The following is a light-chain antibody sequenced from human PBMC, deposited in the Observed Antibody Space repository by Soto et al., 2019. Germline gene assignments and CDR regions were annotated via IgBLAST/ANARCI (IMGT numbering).Light chain of an antibody. CDR1: QSLVHSDGNTY. Sequence: IVLTQSPLSLPVTLGQPASISCRSIQSLVHSDGNTYLNWFQKRPGQSPGRLIYKASNRDSGVPDRFSFSGSGTDFTLSISRLEADDVGVDYCMQGITFTFGQGTRLEIK. J-gene: IGKJ5*01. CDR3: MQGITFT. CDR2: KAS. V-gene: IGKV2-30*02.